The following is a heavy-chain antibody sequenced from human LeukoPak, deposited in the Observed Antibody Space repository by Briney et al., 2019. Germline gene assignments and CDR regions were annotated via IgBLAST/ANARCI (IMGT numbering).Heavy chain of an antibody. CDR3: ARATMVRGVDRPAQYYYYYYYMDV. CDR2: ISGYTGDT. V-gene: IGHV1-18*01. D-gene: IGHD3-10*01. Sequence: ASVKVSCKTSGYTFTNYGIYWVRQAPGQGLECMGWISGYTGDTKYAQILQGRFTVTTDTSTSTAYMELRSLTYDDTAVYYCARATMVRGVDRPAQYYYYYYYMDVWGKGTTVTISS. CDR1: GYTFTNYG. J-gene: IGHJ6*03.